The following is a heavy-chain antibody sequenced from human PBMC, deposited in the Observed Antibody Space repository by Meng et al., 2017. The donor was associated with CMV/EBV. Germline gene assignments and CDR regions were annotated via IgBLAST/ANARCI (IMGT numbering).Heavy chain of an antibody. D-gene: IGHD3-10*01. CDR3: TSFPRFIYYGMDV. V-gene: IGHV3-66*02. CDR2: IYSGGST. Sequence: GESLQISCAASGSTVSSHYMSSVRPAPGKGLEWVSVIYSGGSTYYADSVKGRFTISRDNSKNTLYLQMNSLRAEDTAVYYCTSFPRFIYYGMDVWGQGTTVTVSS. J-gene: IGHJ6*02. CDR1: GSTVSSHY.